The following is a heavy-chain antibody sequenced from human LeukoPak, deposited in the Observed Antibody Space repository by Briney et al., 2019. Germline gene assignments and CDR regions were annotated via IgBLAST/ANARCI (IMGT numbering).Heavy chain of an antibody. J-gene: IGHJ4*02. V-gene: IGHV5-51*01. D-gene: IGHD3-22*01. CDR3: ARQAGPYYDSSGYPDH. Sequence: GESLTISCKGSGYSFSSYWIGWVRQMPGKSLEWMGIIYPADSDTRYNPSFKGQVTISADRSISTAYLQWSSLKASDTAMYYCARQAGPYYDSSGYPDHWGQGTLVTVSS. CDR1: GYSFSSYW. CDR2: IYPADSDT.